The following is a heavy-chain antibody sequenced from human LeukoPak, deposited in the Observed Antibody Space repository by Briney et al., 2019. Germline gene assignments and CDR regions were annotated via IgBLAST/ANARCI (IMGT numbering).Heavy chain of an antibody. Sequence: IGRIYTSGNTNYNPSLKSQVTISMDTSKNQFSLNLNSVTAADTAVYYCARDRAGDSFDIWGQGTMVTVSS. CDR3: ARDRAGDSFDI. V-gene: IGHV4-61*02. D-gene: IGHD7-27*01. CDR2: IYTSGNT. J-gene: IGHJ3*02.